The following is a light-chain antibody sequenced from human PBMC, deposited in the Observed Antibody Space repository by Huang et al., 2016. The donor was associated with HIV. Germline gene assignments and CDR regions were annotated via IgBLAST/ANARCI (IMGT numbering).Light chain of an antibody. Sequence: DMVMTQSPGTLSVSPGERATLACRASQSVKTNLAWYQQKPGQAPRLLIAGVSTRDTGVPARFSGNGSETEFTLTITSVQSEDSAVYYCQQYNNWPPYDFGQGTKLEIK. CDR3: QQYNNWPPYD. CDR2: GVS. CDR1: QSVKTN. J-gene: IGKJ2*01. V-gene: IGKV3-15*01.